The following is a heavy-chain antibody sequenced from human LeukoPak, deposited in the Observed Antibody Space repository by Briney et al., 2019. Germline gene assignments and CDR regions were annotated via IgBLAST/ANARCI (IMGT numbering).Heavy chain of an antibody. CDR2: ISNDNGIT. V-gene: IGHV1-18*01. CDR3: ARGLGGPSYDSSGYYDAFDI. Sequence: ASVKVSCKASGYTFTSFGISWVRQAPGQGLEWMGWISNDNGITNYAQQFQGRVTITRDTSASTAYMELSSLRSEDTAVYYCARGLGGPSYDSSGYYDAFDIWGQGTMVTVSS. CDR1: GYTFTSFG. J-gene: IGHJ3*02. D-gene: IGHD3-22*01.